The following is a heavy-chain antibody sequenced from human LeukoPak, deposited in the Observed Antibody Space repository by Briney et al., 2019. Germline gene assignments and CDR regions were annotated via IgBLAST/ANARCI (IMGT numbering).Heavy chain of an antibody. CDR1: GASMNSHY. D-gene: IGHD3-10*01. V-gene: IGHV4-59*11. CDR3: ARSTGSSALRT. Sequence: SETLSLTCSVSGASMNSHYWSWIRQPPGKGLEWIGNIFYSRTANYKPSLKSRVRISVDRSKNQFFLRLNSATAADTAIYFCARSTGSSALRTWGQGVLVTVSP. CDR2: IFYSRTA. J-gene: IGHJ4*02.